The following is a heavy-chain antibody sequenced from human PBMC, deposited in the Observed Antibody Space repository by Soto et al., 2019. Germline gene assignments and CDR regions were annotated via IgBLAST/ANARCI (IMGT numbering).Heavy chain of an antibody. V-gene: IGHV1-69*12. J-gene: IGHJ4*02. D-gene: IGHD5-12*01. CDR1: GDIFSGYS. CDR3: ARDLGSGSDPGEY. CDR2: IIPIFGTT. Sequence: QVQLVQSGAEVKKPGSSVKVSCKTSGDIFSGYSISWVRQAPGQGLEWMGGIIPIFGTTNYAQRFHGRVTITADESTSTVYMELYSLKSEDTAVYYCARDLGSGSDPGEYWGQVTMVTVSS.